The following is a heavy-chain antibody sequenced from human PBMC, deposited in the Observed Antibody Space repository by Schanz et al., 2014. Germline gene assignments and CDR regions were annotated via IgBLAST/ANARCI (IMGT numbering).Heavy chain of an antibody. CDR2: IKKDGSEK. J-gene: IGHJ4*02. Sequence: EVQLAESGGGLVQPGGSLRLSCAASGFTFSGFWMTWVRQAPGKGLEWVANIKKDGSEKYYVDSVKGRFTISRDNAKNSLFLQMNSLRPEDTAVYYCAKTLFPGGTQTFGNWGRGTLVTVSS. V-gene: IGHV3-7*01. CDR3: AKTLFPGGTQTFGN. CDR1: GFTFSGFW. D-gene: IGHD2-8*02.